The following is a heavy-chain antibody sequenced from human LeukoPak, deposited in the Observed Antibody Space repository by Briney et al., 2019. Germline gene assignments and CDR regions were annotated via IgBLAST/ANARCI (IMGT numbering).Heavy chain of an antibody. J-gene: IGHJ4*02. CDR1: GFAFSNYW. CDR3: SRVVYDGYPRGVD. D-gene: IGHD5/OR15-5a*01. V-gene: IGHV3-74*01. CDR2: VDIDGSTT. Sequence: GGSLRLSCAASGFAFSNYWMHWVRQAPGKGLVWVSRVDIDGSTTTYADSVKGRFTISRDNAKNSLYLQMSSLKTEDTAVYYCSRVVYDGYPRGVDWGQGTLVTVSS.